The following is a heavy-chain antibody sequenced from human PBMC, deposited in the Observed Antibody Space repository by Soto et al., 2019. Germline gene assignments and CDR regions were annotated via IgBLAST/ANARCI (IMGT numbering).Heavy chain of an antibody. Sequence: ASVKVSCKASGYTFTSYAMHWVRQAPGQRLEWMGWINAGNGNTKYSQKFQGRVTITRDTSASTAYMELSSLRSEDTAVYYCARAGVGATPNDYWGQGTPVTVSS. CDR1: GYTFTSYA. J-gene: IGHJ4*02. V-gene: IGHV1-3*01. CDR2: INAGNGNT. D-gene: IGHD1-26*01. CDR3: ARAGVGATPNDY.